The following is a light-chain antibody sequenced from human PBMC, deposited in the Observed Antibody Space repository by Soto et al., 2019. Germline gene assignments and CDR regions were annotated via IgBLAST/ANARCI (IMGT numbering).Light chain of an antibody. CDR3: QQSYTTAWT. Sequence: DIQMTQSPSSLSASVGDXVTITCRASQSISYYLNWYQQKPGGAPMLLIYHTSPFQSGVPSQFTGSASWTDSTLTISSLQPEDFATYYCQQSYTTAWTFGQGTKVDIK. V-gene: IGKV1-39*01. CDR1: QSISYY. CDR2: HTS. J-gene: IGKJ1*01.